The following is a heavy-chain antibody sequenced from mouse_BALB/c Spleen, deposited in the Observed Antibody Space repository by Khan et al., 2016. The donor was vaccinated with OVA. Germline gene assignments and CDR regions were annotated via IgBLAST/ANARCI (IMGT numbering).Heavy chain of an antibody. CDR1: GYTFTSYW. J-gene: IGHJ3*01. CDR2: IYPYDSET. CDR3: ASYPFAD. Sequence: QVQLQQSGTELVRPGTSVTLSCKASGYTFTSYWMHWIKQRPEQGLEWIGRIYPYDSETHYNQKFKDKATLTVDTSSNTAYMQLSSLTSEDSAAYYGASYPFADWGQGTLVTVSA. V-gene: IGHV1-59*01.